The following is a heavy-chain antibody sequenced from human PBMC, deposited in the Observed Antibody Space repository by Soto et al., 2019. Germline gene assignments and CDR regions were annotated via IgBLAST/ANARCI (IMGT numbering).Heavy chain of an antibody. Sequence: GGSLRLSCAASGFAFNTYGMHWVRQTPGKGLEWVALIWYDGSNKYYADSVKGRFTISRDNSKNTLYLQMHSLRAEDTAVYYCTTDSYFTLKLVRFHYWGLGTLVTVSS. CDR2: IWYDGSNK. V-gene: IGHV3-33*01. D-gene: IGHD3-22*01. J-gene: IGHJ4*01. CDR3: TTDSYFTLKLVRFHY. CDR1: GFAFNTYG.